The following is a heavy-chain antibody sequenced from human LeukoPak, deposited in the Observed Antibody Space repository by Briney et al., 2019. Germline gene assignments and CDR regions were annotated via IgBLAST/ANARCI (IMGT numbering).Heavy chain of an antibody. Sequence: SETLSLTCTVSGGSISSGDYYWSWTRQPPGKGLEWIGYIYYSGSTYYNPSLKSRVTISVDTSKNQFSLKLSSVTAADTAVYYCARDLRIRGVDAFDIWGQGTMVTVSS. D-gene: IGHD3-10*01. V-gene: IGHV4-30-4*01. CDR1: GGSISSGDYY. CDR3: ARDLRIRGVDAFDI. CDR2: IYYSGST. J-gene: IGHJ3*02.